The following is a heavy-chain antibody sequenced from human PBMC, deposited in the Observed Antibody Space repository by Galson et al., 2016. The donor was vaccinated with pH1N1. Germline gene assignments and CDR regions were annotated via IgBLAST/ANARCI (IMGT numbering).Heavy chain of an antibody. J-gene: IGHJ3*02. D-gene: IGHD4-17*01. CDR2: ISGNGGST. V-gene: IGHV3-23*01. CDR1: GFTFSSNG. CDR3: ARDESGYGDSFPDVFDI. Sequence: SLRLSCAASGFTFSSNGMSWVRQAPGKGLEWVSAISGNGGSTYYADSVKGRFTISRDNSKNTLYLQMNSLRAEDTAVYFCARDESGYGDSFPDVFDIWGQGTMVTVSS.